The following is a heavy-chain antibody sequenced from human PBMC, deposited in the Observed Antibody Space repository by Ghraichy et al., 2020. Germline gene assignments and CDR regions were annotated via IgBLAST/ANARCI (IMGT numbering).Heavy chain of an antibody. Sequence: GESLNISCVASGFTFRTSGMHWVRQSPGKGLERVGFIQTDGRYDNYAESVKGRFAISRDDSKNTLYLQMNSLRAEDTAVYYCARDLGHIEVVTAMDWGQGTLVTVGS. CDR1: GFTFRTSG. D-gene: IGHD2-21*02. CDR2: IQTDGRYD. V-gene: IGHV3-30*02. CDR3: ARDLGHIEVVTAMD. J-gene: IGHJ4*02.